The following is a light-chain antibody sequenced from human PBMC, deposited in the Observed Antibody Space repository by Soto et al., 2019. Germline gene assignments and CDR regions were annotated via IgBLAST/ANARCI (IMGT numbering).Light chain of an antibody. V-gene: IGLV1-40*01. CDR2: GDN. J-gene: IGLJ2*01. CDR3: QSYDSSLSGTV. CDR1: SSNIGAGYD. Sequence: QSVLTQPPSVSGAPGQRVTISCTGSSSNIGAGYDVHWYQQLPGTAPKLLIYGDNNRPSGVPDRFSGSKSGTSASLAITGLQAEDEADYYCQSYDSSLSGTVFGGGIKLTVL.